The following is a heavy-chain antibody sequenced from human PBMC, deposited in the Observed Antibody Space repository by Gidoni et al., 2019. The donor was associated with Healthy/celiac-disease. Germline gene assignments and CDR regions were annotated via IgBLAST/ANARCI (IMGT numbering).Heavy chain of an antibody. CDR3: ARDSWLELAD. CDR2: IYTSGST. Sequence: QVQLQESGPGLVKPSQTLSLTCTVSGGSISSGSYYWSWIRQPAGKGLEWIGRIYTSGSTNYNPSLKSRVTISVDTSKNQFSLKLSSVTAADTAVYYCARDSWLELADWGQGTLVTVSS. D-gene: IGHD1-7*01. J-gene: IGHJ4*02. CDR1: GGSISSGSYY. V-gene: IGHV4-61*02.